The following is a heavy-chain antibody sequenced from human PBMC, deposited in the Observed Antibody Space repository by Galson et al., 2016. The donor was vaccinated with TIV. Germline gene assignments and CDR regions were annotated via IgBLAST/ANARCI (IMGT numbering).Heavy chain of an antibody. J-gene: IGHJ6*02. CDR1: GDTFSTYP. Sequence: SVKVSCKASGDTFSTYPFNWVRQAPGQGLEWVGGFIPLSGTANYAQKFQGRVTITADESTSTLYMEVSSLRSEDTAVYYCAKDRNTAMDTYHYYYGMDVWGQGTTVIVSS. D-gene: IGHD5-18*01. CDR2: FIPLSGTA. CDR3: AKDRNTAMDTYHYYYGMDV. V-gene: IGHV1-69*13.